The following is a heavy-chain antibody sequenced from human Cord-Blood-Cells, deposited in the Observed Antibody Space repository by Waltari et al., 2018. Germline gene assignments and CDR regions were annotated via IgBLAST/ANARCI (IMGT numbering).Heavy chain of an antibody. CDR2: FDPEDGER. V-gene: IGHV1-24*01. D-gene: IGHD6-13*01. CDR3: ATVGPLPRTNSNPYYFEY. Sequence: QVQLVQSGAEVKKSGASVKVSCKVSGYTLTELSMHWVRHAPAKGLEWMGGFDPEDGERSYVQKYQGRASMTADTSNDAAYMRASSLRSEDTGGYYWATVGPLPRTNSNPYYFEYWGQGNLVTVSS. CDR1: GYTLTELS. J-gene: IGHJ4*02.